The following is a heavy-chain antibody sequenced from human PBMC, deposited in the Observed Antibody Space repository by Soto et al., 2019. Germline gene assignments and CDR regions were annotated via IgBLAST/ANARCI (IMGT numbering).Heavy chain of an antibody. CDR2: IYYSGST. CDR1: GGSISSSSYY. D-gene: IGHD6-13*01. V-gene: IGHV4-39*01. CDR3: ARRRIAAAFYYYYYGMDV. Sequence: PSETLSLTCTVSGGSISSSSYYWGWIRQPPGKGLEWIGSIYYSGSTYYNPSLKSRVTISVDTSKNQFSLKLSSVTAADTAVYYCARRRIAAAFYYYYYGMDVWGQGTTVTVSS. J-gene: IGHJ6*02.